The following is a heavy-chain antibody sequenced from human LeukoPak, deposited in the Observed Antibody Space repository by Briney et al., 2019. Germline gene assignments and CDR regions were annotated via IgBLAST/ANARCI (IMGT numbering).Heavy chain of an antibody. CDR2: MNPNSGNT. CDR1: GYTFTSYD. D-gene: IGHD2-21*02. V-gene: IGHV1-8*01. J-gene: IGHJ3*02. CDR3: ARVEVVVTATHAFDI. Sequence: ASVKVSCKASGYTFTSYDINWVRQVTGQGLEWMGWMNPNSGNTGYAQKFQGRVTMTRNTSISTAYMELSSLRSEDTAVYYCARVEVVVTATHAFDIWGQGTMVTVSS.